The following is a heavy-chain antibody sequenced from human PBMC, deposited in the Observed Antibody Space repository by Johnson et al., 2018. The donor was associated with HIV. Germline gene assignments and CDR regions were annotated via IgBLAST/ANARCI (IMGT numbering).Heavy chain of an antibody. CDR3: ARDLAYNSRWTGAFDI. J-gene: IGHJ3*02. V-gene: IGHV3-9*01. D-gene: IGHD6-13*01. CDR2: ISWNSGSV. CDR1: GFTFHEYA. Sequence: VQLVESGGGLVQPGRSLRLACAASGFTFHEYAMHWVRQTPGKGLEWVSGISWNSGSVGYADSVKGRLTISRDNSKKSLYLDMNSLRAEDTAVYYCARDLAYNSRWTGAFDIWGQGTMVIVSS.